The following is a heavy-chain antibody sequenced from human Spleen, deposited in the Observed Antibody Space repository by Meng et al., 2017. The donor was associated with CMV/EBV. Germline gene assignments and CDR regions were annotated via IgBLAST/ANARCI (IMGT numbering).Heavy chain of an antibody. Sequence: ASVKVSCKVSGYTLNELPMHWVRQAPGKGLEWMGGFDPEDGETIYAQKLQGRVTMTTDTSTSTAYMELRGLRSDDAAVYYCARGIGASGYYFDNWGQGTLVTVSS. D-gene: IGHD4-17*01. CDR1: GYTLNELP. V-gene: IGHV1-24*01. CDR2: FDPEDGET. J-gene: IGHJ4*02. CDR3: ARGIGASGYYFDN.